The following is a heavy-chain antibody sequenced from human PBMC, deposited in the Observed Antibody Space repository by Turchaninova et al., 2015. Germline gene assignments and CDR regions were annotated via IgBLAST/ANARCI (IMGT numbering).Heavy chain of an antibody. CDR3: AHRRDGYNWDSASFDF. J-gene: IGHJ4*02. CDR2: IYWDDDK. V-gene: IGHV2-5*02. CDR1: GXSLSPSGVG. Sequence: QLXXXESGPTLXXXPQTXTLTCXFSGXSLSPSGVGLGWIRQPPGKALELLALIYWDDDKRYSPSLRSRLSVTKDTSNNRVVLAMTNVDPAYTATYYCAHRRDGYNWDSASFDFWGQGTLVTVPS. D-gene: IGHD1-7*01.